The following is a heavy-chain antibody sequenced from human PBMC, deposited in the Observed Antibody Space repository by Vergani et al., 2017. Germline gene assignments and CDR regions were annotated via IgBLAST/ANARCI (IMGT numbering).Heavy chain of an antibody. Sequence: QVQLVQSGAEVKKPGASVKVSCKTSGYNFTDFYVHWLRQAPGQGLEWLGWINPNSGGTNYAETFQGRVTMTRDTSISTAYVELSRLRSDDTAVYYCARGSKDIVIRPAARIDYWGQGTLVTVSS. CDR2: INPNSGGT. CDR1: GYNFTDFY. J-gene: IGHJ4*02. D-gene: IGHD2-2*01. CDR3: ARGSKDIVIRPAARIDY. V-gene: IGHV1-2*02.